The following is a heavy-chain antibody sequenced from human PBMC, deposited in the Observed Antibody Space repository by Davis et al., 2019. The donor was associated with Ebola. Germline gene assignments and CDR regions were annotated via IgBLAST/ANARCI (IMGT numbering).Heavy chain of an antibody. D-gene: IGHD5-18*01. CDR1: GGSISSGGYY. V-gene: IGHV4-31*03. CDR3: ARGLRGYSYGYGYYYYGMDV. Sequence: MPSETLSLTCTVSGGSISSGGYYWSWIRQHPGKGLEWIGYIYYSGSTYYNPSLKSRVTISVDTSKNQFSLKLRSVTAADTAVYYCARGLRGYSYGYGYYYYGMDVWGQGTTVTVSS. J-gene: IGHJ6*02. CDR2: IYYSGST.